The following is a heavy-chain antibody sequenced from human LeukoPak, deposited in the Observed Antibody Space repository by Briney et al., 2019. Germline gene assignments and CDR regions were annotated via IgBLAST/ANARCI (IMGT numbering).Heavy chain of an antibody. Sequence: GASVKVSCKASGYTFTGYYMHWVRQAPGQGLEWVGWINPNSGGTNYAQKFQGRVTMTRDTSISTAYMELSRLRPDDTAVYYCARVLERYYYDSSGYRGYYFDYWGQGTLVTVSS. CDR3: ARVLERYYYDSSGYRGYYFDY. D-gene: IGHD3-22*01. CDR1: GYTFTGYY. CDR2: INPNSGGT. V-gene: IGHV1-2*02. J-gene: IGHJ4*02.